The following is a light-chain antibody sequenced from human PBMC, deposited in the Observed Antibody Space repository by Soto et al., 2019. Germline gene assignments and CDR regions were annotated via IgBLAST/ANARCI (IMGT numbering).Light chain of an antibody. CDR1: SSNIGAGYD. CDR3: RSYASSRCGWV. Sequence: QSVLTQPPSVSGAPGQRVTISCTGSSSNIGAGYDVHWYQQLPGTAPKLLIYGNSNRPSGVPDRFSGSKSGTSASLAITGLQAEDEADYSCRSYASSRCGWVFGGGTKLTVL. CDR2: GNS. J-gene: IGLJ3*02. V-gene: IGLV1-40*01.